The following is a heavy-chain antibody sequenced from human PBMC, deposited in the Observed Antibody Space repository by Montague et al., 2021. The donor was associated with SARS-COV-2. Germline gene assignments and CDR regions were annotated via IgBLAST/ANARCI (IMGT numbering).Heavy chain of an antibody. D-gene: IGHD2-15*01. CDR2: IYYSGST. Sequence: SETLSLTCSVSGGSISTYYWRWIRQPPRKGLEWIGYIYYSGSTNYNPSLKSRVTISIDTSKNQFSLELSSVTAADMAVYYCAGPGGYCTGGSCYYVYWGQGTLVTVSS. CDR1: GGSISTYY. CDR3: AGPGGYCTGGSCYYVY. V-gene: IGHV4-59*01. J-gene: IGHJ4*02.